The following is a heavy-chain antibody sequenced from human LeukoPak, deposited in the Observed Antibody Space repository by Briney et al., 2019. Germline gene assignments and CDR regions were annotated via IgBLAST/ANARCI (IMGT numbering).Heavy chain of an antibody. CDR2: IYTTENT. CDR3: ARGLSSANFFDC. V-gene: IGHV4-4*07. D-gene: IGHD5/OR15-5a*01. Sequence: PSETLSLTCTVPGDSISSHYWSWIRQPAGMGLEWIGRIYTTENTNFNPSLRSRVTISLDKSKNQFSLKLRSVTAADTAVYYCARGLSSANFFDCWGQGTLVTVSS. J-gene: IGHJ4*02. CDR1: GDSISSHY.